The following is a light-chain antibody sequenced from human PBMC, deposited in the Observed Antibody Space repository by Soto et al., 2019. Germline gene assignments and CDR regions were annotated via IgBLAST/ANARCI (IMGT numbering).Light chain of an antibody. V-gene: IGKV3-15*01. CDR1: QSVSDK. J-gene: IGKJ5*01. CDR3: QQYNTWPIT. Sequence: EVLMTQSPDTLYVSPGERVTLSCRASQSVSDKLAWYQQKPGQGPRLLVYRASTRTLGIPARFSGSESGTEFTLTISSLQSEDFAIYYCQQYNTWPITCGQGTRLEIK. CDR2: RAS.